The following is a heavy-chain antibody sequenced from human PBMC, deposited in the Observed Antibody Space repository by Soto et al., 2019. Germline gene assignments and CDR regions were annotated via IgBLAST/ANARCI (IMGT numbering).Heavy chain of an antibody. V-gene: IGHV4-59*01. D-gene: IGHD6-13*01. CDR3: ARDSTRWFPYYGVDV. CDR2: VSDSGRT. CDR1: GGSIDYYH. J-gene: IGHJ6*02. Sequence: TLSLTCTVSGGSIDYYHWTWIRQPPGKGLEWIGYVSDSGRTSYNPSLQSRVTISVDSSRNQFSLRLTSVTAADTAVYYCARDSTRWFPYYGVDVWGPGTSVTVSS.